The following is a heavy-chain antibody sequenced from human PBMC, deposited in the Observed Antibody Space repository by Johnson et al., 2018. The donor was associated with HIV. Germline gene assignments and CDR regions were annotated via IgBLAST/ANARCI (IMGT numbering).Heavy chain of an antibody. CDR1: GFTFSSYA. V-gene: IGHV3-30*18. Sequence: QVQFVESGGGVVQPGRSLRLSCAASGFTFSSYAMHWVRQAPGKGLEWVAVISNDGSNKYYADSVKGRFTISRDNPKNTLYLQMNSLRYEDTAVYYCAKSIVVVIAGNNVRGLLGLRWAMWG. J-gene: IGHJ1*01. CDR3: AKSIVVVIAGNNVRGLLGLRWAM. D-gene: IGHD2-21*01. CDR2: ISNDGSNK.